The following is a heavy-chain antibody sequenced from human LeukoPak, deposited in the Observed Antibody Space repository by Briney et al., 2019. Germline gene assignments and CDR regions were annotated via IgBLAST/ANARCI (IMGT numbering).Heavy chain of an antibody. V-gene: IGHV3-30*04. CDR2: ISWDGSNK. Sequence: GVSLRLSCAASGFPFSSYAMHWVRQAPGKGLEWVAVISWDGSNKYYAVSVKGRFTISRDNSKNTLYLQMNSLRAEDTAVYYCARGVMVYAIPIAVAGPGPFDIWGQGTMVTVSS. D-gene: IGHD2-8*01. CDR3: ARGVMVYAIPIAVAGPGPFDI. CDR1: GFPFSSYA. J-gene: IGHJ3*02.